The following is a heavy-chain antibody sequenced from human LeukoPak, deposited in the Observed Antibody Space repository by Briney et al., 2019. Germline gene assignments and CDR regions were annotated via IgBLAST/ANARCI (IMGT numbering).Heavy chain of an antibody. V-gene: IGHV3-7*01. J-gene: IGHJ4*02. D-gene: IGHD3-9*01. CDR2: IKPDGSEK. Sequence: GGSLRLSYAVSGFTFSSYWMSWVRQAPGKGLEWVANIKPDGSEKYNADSVKGRFTISRDNTENSLYLQMNSLRAEDTAVYYCVRDLSYFDYWGQGTLVIVSS. CDR3: VRDLSYFDY. CDR1: GFTFSSYW.